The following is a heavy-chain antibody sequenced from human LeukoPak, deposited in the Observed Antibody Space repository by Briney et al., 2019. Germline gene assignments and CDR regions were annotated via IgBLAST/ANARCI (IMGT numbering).Heavy chain of an antibody. CDR1: GFSLSNYW. V-gene: IGHV3-7*01. D-gene: IGHD7-27*01. Sequence: PGGSPRLSCAASGFSLSNYWMNWVRQAPGKGLEWVANIKQDGSEKNYVDSVKGRFSISRDNAKNSLILQMNSLRDEDTAVYYCARGVWAPFDSWGQGTLVSVSS. J-gene: IGHJ4*02. CDR2: IKQDGSEK. CDR3: ARGVWAPFDS.